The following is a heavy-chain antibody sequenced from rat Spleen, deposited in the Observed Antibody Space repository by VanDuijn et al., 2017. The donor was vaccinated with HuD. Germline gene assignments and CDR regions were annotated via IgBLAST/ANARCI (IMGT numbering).Heavy chain of an antibody. Sequence: QVQLKESGPGLMQPSETLSLTCTVSGFSLTSNAVGWVRQPLGKDLVWMGTIWTGGSTNYNSAVQSRLSISRDTSKSQVFLKMNSLQTDDTGTYYCTIHPRYWGQGVMVTVSS. CDR3: TIHPRY. CDR1: GFSLTSNA. V-gene: IGHV2-72*01. J-gene: IGHJ2*01. CDR2: IWTGGST. D-gene: IGHD3-1*01.